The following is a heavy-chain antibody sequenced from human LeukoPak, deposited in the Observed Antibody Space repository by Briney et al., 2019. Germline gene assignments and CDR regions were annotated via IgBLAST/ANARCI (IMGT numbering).Heavy chain of an antibody. CDR3: ARETYYYDNSGAGY. CDR1: GFTLSDYY. CDR2: ISASSGYT. Sequence: PGGSLRLSCAAPGFTLSDYYMSWIRQAPGKGLEWVSYISASSGYTNYADSVKGRFTISRDNAKNSLYLQMNSLRAEDTAFYYCARETYYYDNSGAGYWGQGTLVTVSS. D-gene: IGHD3-22*01. J-gene: IGHJ4*02. V-gene: IGHV3-11*06.